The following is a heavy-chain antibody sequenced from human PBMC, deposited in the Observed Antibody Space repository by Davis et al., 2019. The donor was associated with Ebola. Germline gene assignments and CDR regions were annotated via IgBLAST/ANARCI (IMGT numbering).Heavy chain of an antibody. CDR1: GFTFSSYW. CDR2: IKQDGSEK. V-gene: IGHV3-7*03. D-gene: IGHD2-2*01. CDR3: AKFALSDAWSVLDN. Sequence: GESLKISCAVSGFTFSSYWMSWVRQAPGKGLEWVANIKQDGSEKYYVDSVKGRFTISRDNAKNSLYLQMNSLRAEDTAVYYCAKFALSDAWSVLDNWGQGILVNVSS. J-gene: IGHJ4*02.